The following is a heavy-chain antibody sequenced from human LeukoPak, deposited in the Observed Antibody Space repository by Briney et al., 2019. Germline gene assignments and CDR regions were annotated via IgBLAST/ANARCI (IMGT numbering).Heavy chain of an antibody. CDR3: ALDYSGSGSYYRDY. Sequence: GGSLRLSCAASGLTASSNFMYWVRQAPGKGLQCVSVLFTGNSAYYADSVKGRFTISRDNSNNTLYLQMDSLRVEDTAVYYCALDYSGSGSYYRDYWGQGILVTVSS. CDR1: GLTASSNF. J-gene: IGHJ4*02. CDR2: LFTGNSA. V-gene: IGHV3-66*01. D-gene: IGHD3-10*01.